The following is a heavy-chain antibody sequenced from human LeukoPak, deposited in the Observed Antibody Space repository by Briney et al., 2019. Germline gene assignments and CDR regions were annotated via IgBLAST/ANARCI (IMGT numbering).Heavy chain of an antibody. CDR3: ARYSGNYRFFDY. J-gene: IGHJ4*02. D-gene: IGHD1-26*01. CDR1: GGSISSGGYS. CDR2: IYHSGTT. Sequence: SQTLSLTCAVSGGSISSGGYSWSWIRQPPGKGLEWIGYIYHSGTTYYNPSLKSRVTISVDTSENQFSLKLTSVTAADSAMYYCARYSGNYRFFDYWGQGTLVTVSS. V-gene: IGHV4-30-2*05.